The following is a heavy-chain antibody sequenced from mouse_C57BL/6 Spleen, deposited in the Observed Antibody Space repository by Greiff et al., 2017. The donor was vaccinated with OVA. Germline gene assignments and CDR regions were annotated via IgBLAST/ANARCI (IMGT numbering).Heavy chain of an antibody. CDR3: TRGITTVVATGGAY. J-gene: IGHJ3*01. CDR1: GYTFTSYW. Sequence: VQLQQSGTVLARPGASVKMSCKTSGYTFTSYWMHWVKQRPGQGLEWIGAIYPGNSDTSYNQKFKGKAKLTAVTSASTAYMELSSLTNEDSAVYYGTRGITTVVATGGAYWGQGTLVTVSA. D-gene: IGHD1-1*01. V-gene: IGHV1-5*01. CDR2: IYPGNSDT.